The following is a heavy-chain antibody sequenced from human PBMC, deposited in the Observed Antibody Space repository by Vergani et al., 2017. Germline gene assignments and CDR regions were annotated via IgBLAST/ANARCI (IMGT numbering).Heavy chain of an antibody. Sequence: VQLQESGPGLVKPSETLSLTCTVSNDSVSNTFYYWGWIRQTPGKGLEWVSSISSSSSYIYYADSVKGRFTISRDNAKNSLYLQMNSLRAEDTAVYYCARDPDFLLYRPSKGAFDIWGQGTMVTVSS. D-gene: IGHD3-3*01. CDR1: NDSVSNTFY. CDR3: ARDPDFLLYRPSKGAFDI. CDR2: ISSSSSYI. J-gene: IGHJ3*02. V-gene: IGHV3-21*01.